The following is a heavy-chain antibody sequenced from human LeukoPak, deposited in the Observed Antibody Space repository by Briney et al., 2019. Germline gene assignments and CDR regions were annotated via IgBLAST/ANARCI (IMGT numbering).Heavy chain of an antibody. J-gene: IGHJ6*02. CDR2: INHSGST. Sequence: ASETLSLTCAVYGGSFSGYYWSWIRQPPGKGLEWIGEINHSGSTNYKPSLKSRVTISVDTSKNQFSLKLSSVTAADTAVYYCASRYDFWSGYYIPPYYYYGMDVWGQGTTVTVSS. CDR3: ASRYDFWSGYYIPPYYYYGMDV. D-gene: IGHD3-3*01. V-gene: IGHV4-34*01. CDR1: GGSFSGYY.